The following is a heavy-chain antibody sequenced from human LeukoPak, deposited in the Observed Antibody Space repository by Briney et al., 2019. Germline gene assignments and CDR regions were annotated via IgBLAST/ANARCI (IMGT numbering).Heavy chain of an antibody. CDR3: ATYCSGGSCYTG. J-gene: IGHJ4*02. V-gene: IGHV1-24*01. Sequence: ASVKVSCKVSGFTLTELSMHWVRQAPGKGLEWMGGFDPEDGETIYAQKFQGRVTMTEDTSTDTAYMELSSLRSEDTAVYYCATYCSGGSCYTGWGQGTLVTVSS. D-gene: IGHD2-15*01. CDR1: GFTLTELS. CDR2: FDPEDGET.